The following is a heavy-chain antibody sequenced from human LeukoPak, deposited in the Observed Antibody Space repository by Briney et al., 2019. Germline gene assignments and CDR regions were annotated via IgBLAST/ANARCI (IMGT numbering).Heavy chain of an antibody. CDR1: GDSVSSHY. V-gene: IGHV4-59*02. J-gene: IGHJ4*02. D-gene: IGHD4-11*01. CDR3: ARYSNHVDYFDS. CDR2: VYYTGTS. Sequence: PSETLSLTCTVSGDSVSSHYWGWIRQPPGKGLEWIAYVYYTGTSNYNPSLKSRVTISIDTSKNQFSLKLISVTAVDTAVYYCARYSNHVDYFDSWGQGTLVTVSS.